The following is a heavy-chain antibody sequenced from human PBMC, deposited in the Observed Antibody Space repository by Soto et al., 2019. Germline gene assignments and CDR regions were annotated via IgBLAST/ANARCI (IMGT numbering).Heavy chain of an antibody. CDR2: ISYTGST. D-gene: IGHD2-21*02. J-gene: IGHJ6*02. CDR1: GGSISSYH. Sequence: PSETLSLTCTVSGGSISSYHWSWIRQPAGKGLEWVGYISYTGSTVYNPSFKSRVTISVDTSKNQFSLKLNSVTAADTAVYYCARDLWGYCGTDCYPLDVWGQGTTVTVSS. CDR3: ARDLWGYCGTDCYPLDV. V-gene: IGHV4-59*01.